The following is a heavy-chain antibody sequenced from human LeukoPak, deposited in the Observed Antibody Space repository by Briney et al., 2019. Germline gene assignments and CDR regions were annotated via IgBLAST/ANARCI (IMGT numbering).Heavy chain of an antibody. CDR2: IWFDGSKK. CDR1: GFIFNTHG. CDR3: ARDRINFFDY. Sequence: GGSLRLSCVASGFIFNTHGMHWVRQAPGKGLEWVAVIWFDGSKKYYADSVKGRFTISRDDPKNTLYLQMNSLRAEDTAVYFCARDRINFFDYWGQGVLVTVSS. V-gene: IGHV3-33*01. D-gene: IGHD5-24*01. J-gene: IGHJ4*02.